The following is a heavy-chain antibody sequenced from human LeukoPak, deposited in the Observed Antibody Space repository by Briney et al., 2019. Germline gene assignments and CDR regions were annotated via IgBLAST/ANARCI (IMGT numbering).Heavy chain of an antibody. V-gene: IGHV3-13*04. CDR2: ISSRGDT. CDR1: GFTLSNYD. D-gene: IGHD1-14*01. Sequence: GGSLRLSCAASGFTLSNYDIHWVRQVTGKGLEWVSTISSRGDTYYSGSVKGRFIISRENAKNSLYLLMNSLRAGETAVYYCARDGQNQYGMDVWGQGTTVTVSS. CDR3: ARDGQNQYGMDV. J-gene: IGHJ6*02.